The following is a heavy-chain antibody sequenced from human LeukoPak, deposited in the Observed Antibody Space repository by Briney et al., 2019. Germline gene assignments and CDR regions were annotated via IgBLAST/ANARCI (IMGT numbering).Heavy chain of an antibody. J-gene: IGHJ4*02. V-gene: IGHV3-53*01. Sequence: GGALKLSWEAFGFTVSSNYMSWVRQAPGKGLEWVSVIYSGGSTYYADSVKGRSTISRDNSKNTRYLQMNSLRAEDTAVYYCARDLFAYCTNGVCYDYWGQGTLVTVSS. CDR3: ARDLFAYCTNGVCYDY. CDR1: GFTVSSNY. CDR2: IYSGGST. D-gene: IGHD2-8*01.